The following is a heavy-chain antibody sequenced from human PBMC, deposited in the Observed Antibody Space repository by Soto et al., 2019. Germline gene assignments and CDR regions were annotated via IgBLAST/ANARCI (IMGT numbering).Heavy chain of an antibody. D-gene: IGHD4-17*01. CDR3: ARRRRTVTTAGGYFDY. J-gene: IGHJ4*02. V-gene: IGHV4-59*08. CDR2: IYYSGST. Sequence: SETLSLTCTVSGGSISSYYWSWIRQPPGKGLEWIGYIYYSGSTNYNPSLKSRVTISVDTSKNQFSLKLSSVTAADTAVYYCARRRRTVTTAGGYFDYWGQGTQVTVS. CDR1: GGSISSYY.